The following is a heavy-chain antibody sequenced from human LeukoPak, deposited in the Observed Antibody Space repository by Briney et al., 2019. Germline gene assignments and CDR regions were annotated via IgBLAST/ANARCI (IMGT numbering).Heavy chain of an antibody. D-gene: IGHD6-13*01. J-gene: IGHJ4*02. CDR1: GGSFSGYY. CDR2: INHSGST. CDR3: ARVGSSWYHDY. Sequence: SETLSLTCAVYGGSFSGYYWSWIRQPPGKGLEWIGEINHSGSTNYNPSLKSRVTISVDTSKNQFSLKLSSVTAADTAVYYCARVGSSWYHDYWGQGTLVTVSS. V-gene: IGHV4-34*01.